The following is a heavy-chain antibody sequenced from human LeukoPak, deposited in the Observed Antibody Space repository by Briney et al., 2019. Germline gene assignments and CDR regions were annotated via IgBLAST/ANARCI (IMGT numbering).Heavy chain of an antibody. CDR2: IFSSGST. D-gene: IGHD6-13*01. CDR3: AKQQLVRCFDY. Sequence: SETLSLTCTVSGGSIRKTNYYWGWIRQTPGKGLEWIGSIFSSGSTYYNPSLKSRVTISVDTSKNQFSLKLSSVTAADTAVYYCAKQQLVRCFDYWGQGTLVTVSS. CDR1: GGSIRKTNYY. V-gene: IGHV4-39*01. J-gene: IGHJ4*02.